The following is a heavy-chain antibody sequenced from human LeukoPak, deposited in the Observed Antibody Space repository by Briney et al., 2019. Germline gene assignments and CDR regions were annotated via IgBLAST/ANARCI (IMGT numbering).Heavy chain of an antibody. J-gene: IGHJ4*02. CDR1: GFTFSSYE. CDR2: INWNGGST. V-gene: IGHV3-20*04. CDR3: ARESETGLPVDY. D-gene: IGHD1-1*01. Sequence: PGGSLRLSCAASGFTFSSYEMNWVRQAPGKGLEWVSGINWNGGSTGYADSVKGRFTISRDNAKNSLYLQMNSLRAEDTAVYYCARESETGLPVDYWGQGTLVTVSS.